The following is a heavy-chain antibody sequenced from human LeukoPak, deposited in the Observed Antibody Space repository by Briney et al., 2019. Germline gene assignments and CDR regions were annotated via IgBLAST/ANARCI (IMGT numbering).Heavy chain of an antibody. Sequence: GGSLRLSCAASGFTFSDYYMNWIRQAPGKGLEWVSYISSSSGYTEYADSVKGRFTISRDNAKNSLYLQMNSLRDEDTAVYYCVRDQSDYGDYFDYWGQGTLVTVSS. J-gene: IGHJ4*02. CDR2: ISSSSGYT. V-gene: IGHV3-11*06. D-gene: IGHD4-17*01. CDR1: GFTFSDYY. CDR3: VRDQSDYGDYFDY.